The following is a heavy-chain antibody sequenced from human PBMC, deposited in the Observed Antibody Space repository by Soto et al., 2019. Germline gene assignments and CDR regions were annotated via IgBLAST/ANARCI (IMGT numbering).Heavy chain of an antibody. J-gene: IGHJ5*02. V-gene: IGHV3-30*18. CDR3: AKDLLGSTSPET. CDR2: ISYDGSNK. CDR1: GFTFSSYG. D-gene: IGHD2-2*01. Sequence: GSLRLSCAASGFTFSSYGMHWVRQAPGKGLEWVAVISYDGSNKYYADSVKGRFTISRDNSKNTLYLQMNSLRAEDTAVYYCAKDLLGSTSPETWGQGTLVTVSS.